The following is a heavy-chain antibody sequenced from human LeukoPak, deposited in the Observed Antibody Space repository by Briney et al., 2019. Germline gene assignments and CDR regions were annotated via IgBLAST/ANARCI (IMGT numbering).Heavy chain of an antibody. CDR2: INWNSDTK. J-gene: IGHJ6*02. V-gene: IGHV3-9*01. Sequence: GRSLRLSCVGSGFAFHNYAMHWVRRPPGKGLEWVSAINWNSDTKAYADSVKGRFTISRDRARNSLYLQMDSLRPEDTALYYCAKDTGGNGAYFYAMDVWDQGTSVTVSS. CDR3: AKDTGGNGAYFYAMDV. CDR1: GFAFHNYA. D-gene: IGHD4-23*01.